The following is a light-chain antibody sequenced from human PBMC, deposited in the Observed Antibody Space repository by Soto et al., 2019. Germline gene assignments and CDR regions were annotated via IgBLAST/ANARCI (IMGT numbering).Light chain of an antibody. V-gene: IGLV2-14*01. CDR1: SSDVGGYNH. CDR3: SSYTSSSTLLYV. J-gene: IGLJ1*01. Sequence: QSALTQPASVSGSPGQSITISCTGTSSDVGGYNHVSWYQQYPGKAPKLIIYELSNRPSGISNRFSGSKSGNTASLTISGLQTKDEADYYCSSYTSSSTLLYVFGTGTKLTVL. CDR2: ELS.